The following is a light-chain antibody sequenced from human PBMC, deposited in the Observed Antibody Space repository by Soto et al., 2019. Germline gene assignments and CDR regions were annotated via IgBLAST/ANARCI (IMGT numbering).Light chain of an antibody. V-gene: IGKV3-15*01. Sequence: TQFLAILSASPGERATLSCRAAQDVTTNFAWYQLRRGQPPRLLIYDISTRATGIPARFSGSGSGTEFILTISSVECEDFAIYYCQQHNDWPTFGQGTRLEIK. J-gene: IGKJ5*01. CDR3: QQHNDWPT. CDR1: QDVTTN. CDR2: DIS.